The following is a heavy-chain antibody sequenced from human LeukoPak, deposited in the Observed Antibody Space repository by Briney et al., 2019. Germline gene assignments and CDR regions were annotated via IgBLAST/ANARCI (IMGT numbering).Heavy chain of an antibody. J-gene: IGHJ4*02. CDR1: GFTFSSYA. D-gene: IGHD6-19*01. Sequence: GGSLRLSCAASGFTFSSYAMSWVRQAPGKGLEWVSAISGSGGSTYYADSVKGRFTISRDNSKNTLYLQMNSLRADDTAVYYCATGGWLVENGYWGQGTLVTVSS. CDR3: ATGGWLVENGY. CDR2: ISGSGGST. V-gene: IGHV3-23*01.